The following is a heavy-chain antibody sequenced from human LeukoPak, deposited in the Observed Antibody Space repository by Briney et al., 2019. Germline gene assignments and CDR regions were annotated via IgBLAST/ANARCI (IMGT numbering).Heavy chain of an antibody. CDR2: ISGSSSII. J-gene: IGHJ4*02. V-gene: IGHV3-48*02. CDR3: ARAFLEDDY. Sequence: XXVXQXXXXXXEGVSYISGSSSIIYYADSVKGRFTISRDNAKNSLYLQMNSLRDEDTAVYYCARAFLEDDYWGQGTLVTVSS. D-gene: IGHD3-3*01.